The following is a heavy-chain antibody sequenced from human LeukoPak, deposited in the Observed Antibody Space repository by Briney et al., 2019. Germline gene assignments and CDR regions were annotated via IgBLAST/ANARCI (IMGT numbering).Heavy chain of an antibody. D-gene: IGHD1-26*01. CDR2: IWYDGSNK. Sequence: GGSLRLSCAASGFTFSSYGMHWVRQAPGKGLEWVAVIWYDGSNKYYADSVKGRFTISRDNSKNTLYLQMNSLRAEDTAVYYCARARSSGSYYSYFDYWGQGTLVTVS. V-gene: IGHV3-33*01. CDR3: ARARSSGSYYSYFDY. J-gene: IGHJ4*02. CDR1: GFTFSSYG.